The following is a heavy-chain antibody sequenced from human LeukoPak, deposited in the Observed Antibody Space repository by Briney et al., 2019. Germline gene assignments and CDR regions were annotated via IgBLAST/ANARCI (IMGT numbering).Heavy chain of an antibody. Sequence: GGSLRLSCKASGFTFSSYAMHWVRQAPAKGLEGVAFISYDGSNKNYAHPVKGRFTISRDNSKNKLYLQMNSLRAEDTAVYYCARDSLGCGSYCGYWGQGTLVTVSS. J-gene: IGHJ4*02. CDR2: ISYDGSNK. CDR3: ARDSLGCGSYCGY. V-gene: IGHV3-30-3*01. CDR1: GFTFSSYA. D-gene: IGHD1-26*01.